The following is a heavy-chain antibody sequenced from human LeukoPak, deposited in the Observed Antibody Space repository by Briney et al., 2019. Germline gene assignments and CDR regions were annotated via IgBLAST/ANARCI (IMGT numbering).Heavy chain of an antibody. V-gene: IGHV1-58*02. Sequence: SVKVSCKASGFTFTSPAMQWVRQARGQRLEWIGWIVVGSGNTNYAQKFQERVTITRDMSTSTAYMELSSLRSEDTAVYYCAAVLGRDVDTAMVDDYWGQGTLVTVSS. J-gene: IGHJ4*02. CDR1: GFTFTSPA. CDR3: AAVLGRDVDTAMVDDY. D-gene: IGHD5-18*01. CDR2: IVVGSGNT.